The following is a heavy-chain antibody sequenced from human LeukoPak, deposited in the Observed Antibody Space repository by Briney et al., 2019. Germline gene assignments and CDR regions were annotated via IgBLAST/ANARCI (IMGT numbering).Heavy chain of an antibody. D-gene: IGHD3-10*01. CDR1: GFTFSNYW. J-gene: IGHJ6*03. CDR2: INTDGSSR. Sequence: PGGSLRLSCAASGFTFSNYWMHWVRQAPGKGLVWVSRINTDGSSRTYADPVKGRFTISRDNAKNTLYLQMHSLRAEDTAVYYCAKVGPSLVRGLIRGGARYYYNYMDVWGKGTTVTISS. V-gene: IGHV3-74*01. CDR3: AKVGPSLVRGLIRGGARYYYNYMDV.